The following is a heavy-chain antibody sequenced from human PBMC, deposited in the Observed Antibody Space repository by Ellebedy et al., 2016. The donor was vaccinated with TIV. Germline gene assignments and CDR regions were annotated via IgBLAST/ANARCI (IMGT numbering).Heavy chain of an antibody. D-gene: IGHD3-10*01. CDR3: VRDQRDHYGSGSVIEY. CDR1: GDSITSVSHS. J-gene: IGHJ4*02. Sequence: MPSETLSLTCNVSGDSITSVSHSWGWIRQPPGQGLEWIGSMYYTGTTYYNPSLKSRVTISVDTSKNQFSLKLRSVTAADTALYYCVRDQRDHYGSGSVIEYWGQGTRVTVSS. V-gene: IGHV4-39*07. CDR2: MYYTGTT.